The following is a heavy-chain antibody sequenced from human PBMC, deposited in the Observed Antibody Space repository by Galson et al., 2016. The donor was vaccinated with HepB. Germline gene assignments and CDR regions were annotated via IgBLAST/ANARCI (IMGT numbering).Heavy chain of an antibody. CDR3: ARNEQLVVWYFDL. Sequence: SLRLSCAASGFTFSNYGMHWVRQAPGRGLEWVAVIWYDGSNKYYADSVKGRFTISRDNSKNTLYLEMNNLRGEDTAVYYCARNEQLVVWYFDLWGRGTLVTVSS. J-gene: IGHJ2*01. CDR1: GFTFSNYG. CDR2: IWYDGSNK. V-gene: IGHV3-33*01. D-gene: IGHD6-6*01.